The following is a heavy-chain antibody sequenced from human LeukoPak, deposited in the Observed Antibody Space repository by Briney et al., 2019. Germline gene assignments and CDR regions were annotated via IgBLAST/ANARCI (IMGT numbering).Heavy chain of an antibody. Sequence: TSETLSLTCAVYGGSFSGYYWTWIRQPPGKGLEWIGQISHSGNTNYKPSLKSRVTISIDTSKNQFSLRLISVTAADTAVYYCASVGYYHSSSFDMWGQGTMVTVSS. J-gene: IGHJ3*02. CDR1: GGSFSGYY. CDR2: ISHSGNT. CDR3: ASVGYYHSSSFDM. V-gene: IGHV4-34*01. D-gene: IGHD3-22*01.